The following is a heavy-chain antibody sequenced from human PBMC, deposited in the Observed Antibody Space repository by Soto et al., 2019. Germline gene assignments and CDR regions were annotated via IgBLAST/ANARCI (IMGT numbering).Heavy chain of an antibody. V-gene: IGHV1-8*01. CDR1: GYTFTSYD. J-gene: IGHJ6*03. CDR2: MNPSNGNT. CDR3: ARVAGVAPSYWTYYMGV. D-gene: IGHD1-1*01. Sequence: QVQLVQSGAEVKKPGASVKVSCKASGYTFTSYDINWVRQAPGQGLEWMGWMNPSNGNTAYAQQFQGRVTMTRDTSVSTAYMELSSLRSEDTAVYYCARVAGVAPSYWTYYMGVWGKGTTVTVSS.